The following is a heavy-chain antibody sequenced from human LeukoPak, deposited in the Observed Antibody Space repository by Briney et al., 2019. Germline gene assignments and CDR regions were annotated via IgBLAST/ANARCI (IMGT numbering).Heavy chain of an antibody. D-gene: IGHD6-13*01. CDR1: GYSFTDYS. Sequence: GASVKVSCKASGYSFTDYSMHWVRQAPGQGLAWMGWINPNSGGTDYAQEFRGRVTMTRDTSISTAYMELSRLRSDDTAVYYCARIAIPGRHYFDPWGQGTLVTVSS. CDR2: INPNSGGT. V-gene: IGHV1-2*02. CDR3: ARIAIPGRHYFDP. J-gene: IGHJ5*01.